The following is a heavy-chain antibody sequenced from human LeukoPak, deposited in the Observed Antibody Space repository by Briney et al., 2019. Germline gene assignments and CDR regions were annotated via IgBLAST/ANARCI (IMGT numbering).Heavy chain of an antibody. Sequence: GGSLRLSCAASGFDFSRYWMHWVRQVPGKVVVWVSHSHNDGNSVSYADSVKGRFTVSRDNAKNTLYLQMNRLRAEDTAVYYCVRHNYGYDYWGQGTQVTVSS. V-gene: IGHV3-74*01. CDR2: SHNDGNSV. D-gene: IGHD3-10*01. CDR3: VRHNYGYDY. CDR1: GFDFSRYW. J-gene: IGHJ4*02.